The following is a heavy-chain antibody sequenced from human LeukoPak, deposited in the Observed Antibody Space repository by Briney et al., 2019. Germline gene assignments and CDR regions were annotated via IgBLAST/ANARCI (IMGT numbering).Heavy chain of an antibody. D-gene: IGHD3-3*01. Sequence: GASVKVSCKASGYTFTSYYMHWVRQAPGQGLEWMGWISAYNGNTNYAQKLQGRVTMTTDTSTSTAYMELRSLRSDDTAVYYCARGASYTIFGVVTPYYFDYWGQGTLVTVSS. J-gene: IGHJ4*02. CDR3: ARGASYTIFGVVTPYYFDY. CDR2: ISAYNGNT. CDR1: GYTFTSYY. V-gene: IGHV1-18*04.